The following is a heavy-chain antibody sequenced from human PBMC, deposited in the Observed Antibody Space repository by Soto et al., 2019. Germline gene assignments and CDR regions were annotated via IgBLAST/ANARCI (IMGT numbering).Heavy chain of an antibody. D-gene: IGHD5-12*01. CDR1: GYTFTGYY. CDR2: INPNSGGT. Sequence: QVQLVQSGAEVKKPGASVKVSCKASGYTFTGYYMHWVRQAPGQGLEWMGWINPNSGGTNYAQKFQGWVTMTRDTSISTAYMELSRLRSDDTAVYYCARELVDIVATPDTYYFDYWGQGTLVTVSS. V-gene: IGHV1-2*04. J-gene: IGHJ4*02. CDR3: ARELVDIVATPDTYYFDY.